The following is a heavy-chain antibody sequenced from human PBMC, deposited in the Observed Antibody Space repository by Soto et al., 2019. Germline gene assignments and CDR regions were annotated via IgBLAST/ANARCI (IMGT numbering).Heavy chain of an antibody. Sequence: QVQLVQSGAEVKKPGASVKVSCKASGYTFTSYDINWVRQATGQGLEWMGWTNPNSGNTGYAQKFQGRVTMTRNTSISTAYMELSSLRSEDTAVYYCARGGCSSTSCYSYYYYYMDVWGKGTTVTVSS. CDR3: ARGGCSSTSCYSYYYYYMDV. CDR2: TNPNSGNT. CDR1: GYTFTSYD. D-gene: IGHD2-2*01. J-gene: IGHJ6*03. V-gene: IGHV1-8*01.